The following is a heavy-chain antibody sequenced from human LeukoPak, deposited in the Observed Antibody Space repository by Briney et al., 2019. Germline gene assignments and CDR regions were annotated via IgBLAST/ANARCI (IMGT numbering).Heavy chain of an antibody. CDR1: GGSISSGDYS. V-gene: IGHV4-31*03. Sequence: PSETLSLTCTVSGGSISSGDYSWSWIRQHPGTGLEWIGYIDYSGTTFYNPSLKSRVTISVDTSKNQFSLKLSSVTAADTAVYYCARGESGMDLWGQGTTDTVSS. J-gene: IGHJ6*02. CDR2: IDYSGTT. CDR3: ARGESGMDL.